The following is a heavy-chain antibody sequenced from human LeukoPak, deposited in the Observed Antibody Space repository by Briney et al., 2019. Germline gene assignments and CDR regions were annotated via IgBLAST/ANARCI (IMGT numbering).Heavy chain of an antibody. Sequence: GAPLKISCQASGYCFSNYWIGWVRQMPGEGLQWMGIIYPGDSNTRYSPSFRGQVTISADKSISTAYLQWNSLKASDTAMYYCARDSGGSSLYNFDYWGQGTLVTVSS. D-gene: IGHD2-15*01. CDR2: IYPGDSNT. CDR1: GYCFSNYW. V-gene: IGHV5-51*01. CDR3: ARDSGGSSLYNFDY. J-gene: IGHJ4*02.